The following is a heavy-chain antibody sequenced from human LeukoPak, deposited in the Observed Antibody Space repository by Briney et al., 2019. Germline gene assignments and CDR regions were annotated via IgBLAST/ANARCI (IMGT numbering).Heavy chain of an antibody. Sequence: ASVKVSCKASGYTFTSYDINWVRQATGQGLEWMGWMNPNSGNTNYAQKLRGRVTMTTDTSTSTAYMELRSLRSDDTAVYYCARSYQLLEGGHNDAFDIWGQGTMVTVSS. D-gene: IGHD2-2*01. V-gene: IGHV1-18*01. CDR1: GYTFTSYD. J-gene: IGHJ3*02. CDR3: ARSYQLLEGGHNDAFDI. CDR2: MNPNSGNT.